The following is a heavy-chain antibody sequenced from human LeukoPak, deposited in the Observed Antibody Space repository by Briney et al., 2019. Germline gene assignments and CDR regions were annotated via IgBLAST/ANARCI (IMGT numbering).Heavy chain of an antibody. CDR1: GGSISSYH. CDR3: AREDFEGGDYSSSNHDAFDI. J-gene: IGHJ3*02. D-gene: IGHD6-6*01. CDR2: IYTSGST. V-gene: IGHV4-4*07. Sequence: PSETLSLTCTVSGGSISSYHWSWIRQPAGKGLEWIGRIYTSGSTNYNPSLKSRVTMSVDTSKNQFSLKLSSVTAADTAVYYCAREDFEGGDYSSSNHDAFDIWGQGTMVTVSS.